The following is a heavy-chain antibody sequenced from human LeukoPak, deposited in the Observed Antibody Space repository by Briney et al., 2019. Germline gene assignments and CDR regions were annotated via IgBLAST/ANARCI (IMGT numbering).Heavy chain of an antibody. CDR3: ARDQLLTIFGVVITKEHFDY. J-gene: IGHJ4*02. D-gene: IGHD3-3*01. Sequence: SVKVSCKASGGTFSSYAISWVRQAPGQGLEWVGRIIPILGIANYAQKFQGRVTITADKSTSTAYMELSSLRSEDTAVYYCARDQLLTIFGVVITKEHFDYWGQGTLVTVSS. CDR1: GGTFSSYA. CDR2: IIPILGIA. V-gene: IGHV1-69*04.